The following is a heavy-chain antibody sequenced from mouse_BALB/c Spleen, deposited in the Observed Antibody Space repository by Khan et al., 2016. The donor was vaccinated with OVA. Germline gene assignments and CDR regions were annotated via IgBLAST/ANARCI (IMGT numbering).Heavy chain of an antibody. CDR2: INPSTGYS. CDR1: GYTFTSYW. CDR3: ANHGSTSAWFSY. J-gene: IGHJ3*01. Sequence: QVQLKESGAELAKPGASVKMSCKASGYTFTSYWIHWVKQRPGQGLEWIGYINPSTGYSEYNQKFKDKATLTRDKSSSTAYMQLSSLTSDDSAVYYCANHGSTSAWFSYWGQGTLVTVSA. D-gene: IGHD1-1*01. V-gene: IGHV1-7*01.